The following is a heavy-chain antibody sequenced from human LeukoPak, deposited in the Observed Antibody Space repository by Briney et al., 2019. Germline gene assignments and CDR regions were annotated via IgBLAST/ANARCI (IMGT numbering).Heavy chain of an antibody. J-gene: IGHJ6*04. D-gene: IGHD3-10*01. CDR3: TRAPVRGVIMYYYYYGMDV. CDR2: IRSKAYGGTT. Sequence: GGSLRLSCTASGFTFGDYAMSWVRQAPGKGLEWVGFIRSKAYGGTTEYAASVKGRFTISRDDSKSIAYLQMNSLKTEDTAVYYCTRAPVRGVIMYYYYYGMDVWAKGPRSPSPQ. V-gene: IGHV3-49*04. CDR1: GFTFGDYA.